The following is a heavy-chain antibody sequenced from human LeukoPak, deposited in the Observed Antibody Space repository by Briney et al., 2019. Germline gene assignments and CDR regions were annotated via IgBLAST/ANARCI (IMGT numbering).Heavy chain of an antibody. CDR3: TRDPIVGATIFDY. Sequence: PGRSLRLSCTASGFTFGDYAMSWFRQAPGKGLEWVGFIRSRAYGGTTEYAASVKGRFTISRDDSKSIAYLQMNSLKTEDTAVYYCTRDPIVGATIFDYWGQGTLVTVSS. CDR1: GFTFGDYA. V-gene: IGHV3-49*03. CDR2: IRSRAYGGTT. J-gene: IGHJ4*02. D-gene: IGHD1-26*01.